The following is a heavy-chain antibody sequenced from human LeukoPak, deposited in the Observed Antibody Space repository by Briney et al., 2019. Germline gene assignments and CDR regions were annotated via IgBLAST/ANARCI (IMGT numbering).Heavy chain of an antibody. Sequence: GGSLRLSCAASGFTFSSYSMNWVRQAPGKGLEWVSYISSSSSTIYYADSVKGRFTISRDNAKNSLYLQMNSLRAEDTAVYYCARDVDTAMDFFDCWGQGTLVTVSS. CDR2: ISSSSSTI. J-gene: IGHJ4*02. CDR1: GFTFSSYS. D-gene: IGHD5-18*01. V-gene: IGHV3-48*01. CDR3: ARDVDTAMDFFDC.